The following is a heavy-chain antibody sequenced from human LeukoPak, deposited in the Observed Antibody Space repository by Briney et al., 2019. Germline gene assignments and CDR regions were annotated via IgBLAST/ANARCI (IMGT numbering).Heavy chain of an antibody. V-gene: IGHV3-23*01. Sequence: PGGSLRLSCAASGFTFSTYGMSWVRQAPGKGLEWVSAISGSGGSTYYADSVKGRFTISRDNSKNTLYLQMNSLRAEDTAVYYCAKDGGEYYDNLTGYYPRLYYMDVWGKGTTVTISS. J-gene: IGHJ6*03. CDR3: AKDGGEYYDNLTGYYPRLYYMDV. CDR2: ISGSGGST. D-gene: IGHD3-9*01. CDR1: GFTFSTYG.